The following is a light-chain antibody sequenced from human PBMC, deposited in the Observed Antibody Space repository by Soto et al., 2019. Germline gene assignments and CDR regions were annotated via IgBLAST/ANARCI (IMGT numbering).Light chain of an antibody. V-gene: IGKV3-20*01. CDR3: QQYASSPVYT. CDR2: GAS. J-gene: IGKJ2*01. CDR1: QSVSSSY. Sequence: EIVLTQSPGTLSLSPGERATLSCRASQSVSSSYLAWYQQKPGQAPRLLIYGASSRATGIPDRFSGSGSGTDFTLTTSRLEPEDFAVYYCQQYASSPVYTFGQGTKLEIK.